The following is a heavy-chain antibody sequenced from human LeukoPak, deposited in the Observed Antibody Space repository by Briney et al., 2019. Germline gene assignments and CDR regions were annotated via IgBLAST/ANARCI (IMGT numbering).Heavy chain of an antibody. J-gene: IGHJ5*02. Sequence: GGCLRLSCAASRFTFSSYNMNWVRQAPGKGLEWVSSIISSSSYIYYADSVKGRFTISRDNTKNSLYLQMNSLRAEDTAVYYCARDATIDRYYDFWSGQNWFDPWGQGTLVTVSS. CDR1: RFTFSSYN. CDR3: ARDATIDRYYDFWSGQNWFDP. V-gene: IGHV3-21*01. CDR2: IISSSSYI. D-gene: IGHD3-3*01.